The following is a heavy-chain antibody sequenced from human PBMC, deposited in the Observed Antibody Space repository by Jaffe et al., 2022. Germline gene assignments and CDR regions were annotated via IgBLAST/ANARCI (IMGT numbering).Heavy chain of an antibody. V-gene: IGHV1-2*06. Sequence: QVQLVQSGAEVKKPGASVKVSCKASGYTFTGYYMHWVRQAPGQGLEWMGRINPNSGGTNYAQKFQGRVTMTRDTSISTAYMELSRLRSDDTAVYYCARGRWLVPSPSDFDYWGQGTLVTVSS. J-gene: IGHJ4*02. CDR3: ARGRWLVPSPSDFDY. CDR1: GYTFTGYY. CDR2: INPNSGGT. D-gene: IGHD6-19*01.